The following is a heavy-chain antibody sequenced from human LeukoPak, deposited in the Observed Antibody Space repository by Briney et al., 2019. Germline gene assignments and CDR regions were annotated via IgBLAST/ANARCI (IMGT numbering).Heavy chain of an antibody. D-gene: IGHD3-3*01. CDR2: INYSGAT. V-gene: IGHV4-59*01. CDR3: ASRSSIWSGYQDTLYYFDS. J-gene: IGHJ4*02. Sequence: ASETLSLTCTVSSDSITRYYWNWIRQSPGKGLQWIGSINYSGATYYNPSLESRVAISADMSQRQFSLKLSSVTAADTAVYYCASRSSIWSGYQDTLYYFDSWGQGTLVTVSS. CDR1: SDSITRYY.